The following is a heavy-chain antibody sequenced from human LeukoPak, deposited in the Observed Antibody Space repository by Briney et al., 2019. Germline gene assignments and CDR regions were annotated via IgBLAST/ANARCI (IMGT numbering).Heavy chain of an antibody. CDR3: ARHSGSGSLSRPFDP. CDR2: IYYTGST. Sequence: SETLSLTCSVSGGSVTSGGFYWGWLRQPPGKGPEWIATIYYTGSTHYNPSLNSRVTVSIDTSKNQFSLRLTSVTATDTAVYHCARHSGSGSLSRPFDPWGQGTLVTVSS. V-gene: IGHV4-39*01. D-gene: IGHD3-10*01. CDR1: GGSVTSGGFY. J-gene: IGHJ5*02.